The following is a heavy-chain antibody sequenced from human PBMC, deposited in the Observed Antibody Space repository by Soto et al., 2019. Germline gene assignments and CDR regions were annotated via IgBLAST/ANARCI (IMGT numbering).Heavy chain of an antibody. CDR3: ARGRNY. CDR2: VFYSGST. Sequence: SETLSLTCTVSGASVSNTIFSWGWIRQPPGKGLEWIGNVFYSGSTSYNPSLKSRVTMSVDTSKNQFSLKLSSVTAADTAVYFCARGRNYWGPGTLVTVSS. J-gene: IGHJ4*01. V-gene: IGHV4-39*01. CDR1: GASVSNTIFS.